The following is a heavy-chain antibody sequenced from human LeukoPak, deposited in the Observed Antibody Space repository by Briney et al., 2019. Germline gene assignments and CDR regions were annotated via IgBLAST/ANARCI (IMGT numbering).Heavy chain of an antibody. J-gene: IGHJ3*02. CDR2: IYYSGST. CDR3: AGSYDYGDYLNKFDAFDI. D-gene: IGHD4-17*01. V-gene: IGHV4-59*01. Sequence: PSETLSLTCTVSGGSISSYYWSWIRQPPGKGLEWIGYIYYSGSTNYNPSLKSRVTISVDTSKNQFSLKLSSVTAADTAVYYCAGSYDYGDYLNKFDAFDIWGQGTMVTVSS. CDR1: GGSISSYY.